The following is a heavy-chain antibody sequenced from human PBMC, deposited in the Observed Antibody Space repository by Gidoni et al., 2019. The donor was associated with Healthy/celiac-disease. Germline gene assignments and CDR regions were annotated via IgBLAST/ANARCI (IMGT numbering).Heavy chain of an antibody. CDR1: GYTFTGYD. D-gene: IGHD2-2*01. J-gene: IGHJ6*02. CDR2: MNPNSGNT. V-gene: IGHV1-8*01. Sequence: QVQLVQSGAEVKKPGASVKVSCKASGYTFTGYDINWVRQATGQGLEWMGWMNPNSGNTGYAQKFQGRVTMTRNTSISTAYMELSSLRSEDTAVYYCARRYCSSTSCYANYGMDVWGQGTTVTVSS. CDR3: ARRYCSSTSCYANYGMDV.